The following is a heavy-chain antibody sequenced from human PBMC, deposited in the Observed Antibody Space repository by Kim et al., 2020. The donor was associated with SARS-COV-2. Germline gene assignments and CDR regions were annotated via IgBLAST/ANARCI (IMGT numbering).Heavy chain of an antibody. CDR2: ISGSGGST. CDR3: AKDRVGVGTNFGY. V-gene: IGHV3-23*01. CDR1: GFTFSSYA. D-gene: IGHD3-3*01. J-gene: IGHJ4*02. Sequence: GGSLRLSCAASGFTFSSYAMSWVRQAQGKGLEWVSTISGSGGSTYYADSVKGRFTISRDNSKNTLYLQMNSLRAEDTAVYYCAKDRVGVGTNFGYWGQGTLVTGSA.